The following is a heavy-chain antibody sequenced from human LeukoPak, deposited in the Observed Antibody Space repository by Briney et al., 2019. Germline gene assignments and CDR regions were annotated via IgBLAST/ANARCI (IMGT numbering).Heavy chain of an antibody. D-gene: IGHD3-22*01. CDR3: ATTGDDSSGYSQKLFDY. CDR1: GGSISSNSHY. CDR2: IYYSGST. J-gene: IGHJ4*02. V-gene: IGHV4-39*01. Sequence: PSETLSLTCTVSGGSISSNSHYWGWIRQTPGKGLECIGSIYYSGSTYYNPSLKSRVTISVDTSKNQFSLKLSSVTAADTAVYYCATTGDDSSGYSQKLFDYWGQGTLVTVSS.